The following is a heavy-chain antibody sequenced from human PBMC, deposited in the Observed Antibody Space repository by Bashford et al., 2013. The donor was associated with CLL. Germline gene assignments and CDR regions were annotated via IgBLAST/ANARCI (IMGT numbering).Heavy chain of an antibody. J-gene: IGHJ6*02. CDR3: ARGPMIVVVINPGEPYYYYYYGMDV. CDR1: GGSFSGYY. CDR2: INHSGST. D-gene: IGHD3-22*01. V-gene: IGHV4-34*01. Sequence: SETLSLTCAVYGGSFSGYYWSWIRQPPGKGLEWIGEINHSGSTNYNPSLKSRVTISVGTSKNQFSLKLSSVTAADTAVYYCARGPMIVVVINPGEPYYYYYYGMDVWGQGTTVTVSS.